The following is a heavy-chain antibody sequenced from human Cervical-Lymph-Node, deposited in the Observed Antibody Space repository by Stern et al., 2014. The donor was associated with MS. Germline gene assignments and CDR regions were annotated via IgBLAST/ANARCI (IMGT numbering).Heavy chain of an antibody. V-gene: IGHV1-18*01. CDR1: GYTFSNFG. D-gene: IGHD3-3*01. CDR3: ARDRAHYDFWSGFLS. CDR2: ISAYNGNT. Sequence: QVQLVQSGAEVKKPGASVKVSCKTSGYTFSNFGISWVRQAPGQGLEWMGWISAYNGNTNFAQRFQGSVTMNNDTSTSTAYMELRSLRSDDSAVYYCARDRAHYDFWSGFLSWGQGTLVTVSS. J-gene: IGHJ4*02.